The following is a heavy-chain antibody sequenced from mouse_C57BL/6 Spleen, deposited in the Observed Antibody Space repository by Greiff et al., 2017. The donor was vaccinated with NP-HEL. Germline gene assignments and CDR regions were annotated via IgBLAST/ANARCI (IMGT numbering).Heavy chain of an antibody. J-gene: IGHJ1*03. CDR3: ARFTTVVYWYFDV. V-gene: IGHV1-64*01. Sequence: QVQLQQSGAELVKPGASVKLSCKASGYTFTSYWMHWVKQRPGQGLEWIGMIHPNRGSTNYNEKFKSKATLTVNKSSSTAYMQLSSLTSEDSAVYYCARFTTVVYWYFDVWGTGTTVTVSS. CDR2: IHPNRGST. CDR1: GYTFTSYW. D-gene: IGHD1-1*01.